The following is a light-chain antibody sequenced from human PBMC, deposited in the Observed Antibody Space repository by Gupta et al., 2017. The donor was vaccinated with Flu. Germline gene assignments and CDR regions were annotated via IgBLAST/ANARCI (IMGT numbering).Light chain of an antibody. CDR1: SSDVGGYNY. Sequence: QSALTQPPSASGSPGQSVSISCTGASSDVGGYNYVSWYQQHPGKAPKLMIYDVSKRPSGVPDRFAASKSGTTASLTVSGLQAEDEADYYCSSYAGSNNGVFGGGTKLTVL. V-gene: IGLV2-8*01. CDR3: SSYAGSNNGV. CDR2: DVS. J-gene: IGLJ3*02.